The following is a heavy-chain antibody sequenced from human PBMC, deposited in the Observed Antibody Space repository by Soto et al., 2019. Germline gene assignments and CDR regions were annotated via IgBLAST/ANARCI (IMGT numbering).Heavy chain of an antibody. CDR2: ISGSGGTT. D-gene: IGHD2-15*01. V-gene: IGHV3-23*01. CDR1: GFIFSNYD. CDR3: AKRPQACSGGSCYRNYFDY. J-gene: IGHJ4*02. Sequence: EVQLLESGGGLVQPGGSLRLSCAASGFIFSNYDMSWVRLAPGKGLEWVSVISGSGGTTYYADSVKGRFTISRDNSKNTLYLQMNSLRAEDTTVYFCAKRPQACSGGSCYRNYFDYWGQGTQVTVSS.